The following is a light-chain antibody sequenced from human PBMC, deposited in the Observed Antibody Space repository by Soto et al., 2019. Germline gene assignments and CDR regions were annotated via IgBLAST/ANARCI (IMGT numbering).Light chain of an antibody. CDR1: SSDVGSYNL. V-gene: IGLV2-23*03. CDR3: CSYAGSSTFRV. J-gene: IGLJ3*02. CDR2: EGS. Sequence: QSVLTQPASVSGSPGQSITISCTGTSSDVGSYNLVSWYQQHPGKAPKLMIYEGSKRPSGVSNRFSGSKSGKTASLTISGLQAEDEADYYCCSYAGSSTFRVFGGGTKLTVL.